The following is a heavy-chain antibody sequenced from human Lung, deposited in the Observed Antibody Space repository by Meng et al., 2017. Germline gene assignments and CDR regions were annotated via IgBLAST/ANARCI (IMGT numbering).Heavy chain of an antibody. Sequence: QVQLKQVGAGLFKPSETLSLTFVVSGGSFSDYYWSWIRQPPGKGLEWIGEINHSGSTNYNPSLESRATISVDTSQNNLSLKLSSVTAADSAVYYCARGPTTMAHDFDYWGQGTLVTVSS. CDR1: GGSFSDYY. CDR2: INHSGST. D-gene: IGHD4-11*01. CDR3: ARGPTTMAHDFDY. J-gene: IGHJ4*02. V-gene: IGHV4-34*01.